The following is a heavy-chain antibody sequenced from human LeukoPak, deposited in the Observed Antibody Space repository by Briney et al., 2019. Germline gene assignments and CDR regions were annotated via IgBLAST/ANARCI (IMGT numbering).Heavy chain of an antibody. D-gene: IGHD3-9*01. CDR2: IYYSGST. J-gene: IGHJ6*03. V-gene: IGHV4-59*01. CDR1: GGSISSYY. CDR3: ARVPPPPPYYDILTGPPVGYYMDV. Sequence: SETLSLTCTVSGGSISSYYWSWIRQPPGKGLEWIGYIYYSGSTNYNPSLKSRVTISVDTSKNQFSLKLSSVTAADTAVYYCARVPPPPPYYDILTGPPVGYYMDVWGKGTTVTVSS.